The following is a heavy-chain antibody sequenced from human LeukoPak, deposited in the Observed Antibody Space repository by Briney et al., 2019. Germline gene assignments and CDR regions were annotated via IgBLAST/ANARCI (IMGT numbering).Heavy chain of an antibody. CDR3: ASTAVAGKSYFDY. D-gene: IGHD6-19*01. V-gene: IGHV4-34*01. CDR2: INHSGST. J-gene: IGHJ4*02. CDR1: GGSFSGYY. Sequence: SETLSLTCAVYGGSFSGYYWSWIRQPPGKGLEWIGEINHSGSTNYNPSLKSRVTISVDTSKNQFSLELSSVTAADTAVCYCASTAVAGKSYFDYWGQGTLVTVSS.